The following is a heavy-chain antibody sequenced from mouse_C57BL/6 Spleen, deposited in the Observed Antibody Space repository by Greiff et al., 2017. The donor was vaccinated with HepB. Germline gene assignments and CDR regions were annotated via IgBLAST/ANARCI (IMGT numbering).Heavy chain of an antibody. Sequence: EVQLQQSGAELVRPGASVKLSCTASGFNIKDDYMHWVKQRPEQGLEWIGWIDPENGDTEYASKFQGKATITADTSSNTAYLQLSSLTSEDTAVYYCTTAHIGYWGQGTTLTVSS. CDR1: GFNIKDDY. CDR3: TTAHIGY. J-gene: IGHJ2*01. CDR2: IDPENGDT. D-gene: IGHD2-14*01. V-gene: IGHV14-4*01.